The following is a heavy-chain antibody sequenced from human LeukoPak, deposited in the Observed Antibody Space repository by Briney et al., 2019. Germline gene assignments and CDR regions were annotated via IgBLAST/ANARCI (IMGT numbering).Heavy chain of an antibody. V-gene: IGHV3-21*01. CDR1: GFTFSSYS. CDR2: ISRSSSSYI. J-gene: IGHJ4*02. CDR3: ARDHSGAQGY. D-gene: IGHD2-15*01. Sequence: PGGSLRLSCAASGFTFSSYSMNWVRQAPGKGLEWVSSISRSSSSYIYYADSVKGRFTISRDNAKNSLYLQMNSLRAEDTAVYYCARDHSGAQGYWGQGTLVTVSS.